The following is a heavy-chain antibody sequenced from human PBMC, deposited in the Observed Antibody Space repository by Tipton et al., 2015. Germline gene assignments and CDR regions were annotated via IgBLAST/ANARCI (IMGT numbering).Heavy chain of an antibody. J-gene: IGHJ3*02. CDR1: GGSISTRTYY. CDR3: ARGSFDI. Sequence: LRLSCSVSGGSISTRTYYWGWIRQPPGKGLEFIGTIYYSGSTYYNPSLKSRVSISGDTSKNHFSLSLSSVTAADTAVYYCARGSFDIWGQGTLVTVSS. V-gene: IGHV4-39*01. CDR2: IYYSGST.